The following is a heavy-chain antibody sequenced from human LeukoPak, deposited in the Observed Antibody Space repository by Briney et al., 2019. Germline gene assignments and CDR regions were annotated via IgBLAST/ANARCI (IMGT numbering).Heavy chain of an antibody. CDR3: ARDSVVEGDDYYYYMDV. Sequence: GGSLRLSCAASGFTFSSYWMSWVRQAPGKGLEWVANIKQDGSEKYYVGSVKGRFTISRDNAKNSLYLQMNSLRAEDTAVYYCARDSVVEGDDYYYYMDVWGKGTTVTVSS. V-gene: IGHV3-7*01. CDR2: IKQDGSEK. D-gene: IGHD2-15*01. J-gene: IGHJ6*03. CDR1: GFTFSSYW.